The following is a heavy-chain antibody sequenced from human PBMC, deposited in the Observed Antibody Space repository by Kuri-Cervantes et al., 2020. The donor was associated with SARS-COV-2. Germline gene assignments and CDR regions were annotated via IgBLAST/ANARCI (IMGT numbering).Heavy chain of an antibody. J-gene: IGHJ4*02. D-gene: IGHD6-19*01. CDR1: GFTFSSYS. Sequence: GESLKISCAASGFTFSSYSMNWVRQAPGKGLEWVSSISSSSSYIYYADSVKGRFTISRDNAKNSLYLQMNSLRAEDTAVHYCARNRGSGWPFFDYWGQGTLVTVSS. CDR3: ARNRGSGWPFFDY. V-gene: IGHV3-21*01. CDR2: ISSSSSYI.